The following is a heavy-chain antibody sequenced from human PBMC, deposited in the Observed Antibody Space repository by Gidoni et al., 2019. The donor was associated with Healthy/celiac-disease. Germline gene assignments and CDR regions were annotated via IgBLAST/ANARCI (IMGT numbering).Heavy chain of an antibody. Sequence: QVQLPVSGPGLVKPSETLSLTCPVSGGSVSSGSYYWSWIRQPPGKGLEWIGYIYYSWNTNYNPSLKSRVTISVDTSKNQFSLKLSSGTAADTAVYYCARGISGYSSSWSSYYYYYGMDVWGQGTTVTVSS. J-gene: IGHJ6*02. V-gene: IGHV4-61*01. CDR2: IYYSWNT. D-gene: IGHD6-13*01. CDR3: ARGISGYSSSWSSYYYYYGMDV. CDR1: GGSVSSGSYY.